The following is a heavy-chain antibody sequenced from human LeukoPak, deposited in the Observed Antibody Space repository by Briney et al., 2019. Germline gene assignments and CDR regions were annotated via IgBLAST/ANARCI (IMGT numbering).Heavy chain of an antibody. J-gene: IGHJ4*02. V-gene: IGHV4-59*08. CDR2: IDYSGST. Sequence: SETLSLICSVAGGSISTYYWSWIRQPPGKGLEWIGYIDYSGSTNYNPSLKSRVTMSLDTSKNQFSLKLNSVTAADTAVYYCAGLDTAMVFDYWGQGTLVTVSS. CDR3: AGLDTAMVFDY. D-gene: IGHD5-18*01. CDR1: GGSISTYY.